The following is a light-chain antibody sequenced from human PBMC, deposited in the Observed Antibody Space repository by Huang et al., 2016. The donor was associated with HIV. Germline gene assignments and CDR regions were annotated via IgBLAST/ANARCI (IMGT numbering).Light chain of an antibody. J-gene: IGKJ5*01. Sequence: DIQMTQSPSSLSASVGDRVTITCQASQGINNYLNWYQQRPGSAPKLLSYDASILNTGVPSRFSGSGSGTDFTFTISSLQPEDVATYYCQHYNGYPLTFGQGTR. CDR2: DAS. V-gene: IGKV1-33*01. CDR3: QHYNGYPLT. CDR1: QGINNY.